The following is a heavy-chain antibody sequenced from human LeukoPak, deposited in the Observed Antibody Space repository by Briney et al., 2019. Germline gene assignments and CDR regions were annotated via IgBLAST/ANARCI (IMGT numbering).Heavy chain of an antibody. D-gene: IGHD3-10*01. CDR3: ASEVLWFGEGKNP. J-gene: IGHJ5*02. CDR2: ISSSSSYT. V-gene: IGHV3-11*06. Sequence: GGSLRLSCAASGFTFSDYYMSWIRQAPGKGLEGVSYISSSSSYTNYADSVKGRFTISRDNAKNSLYLQMNSLRAEDTAVYYCASEVLWFGEGKNPWGQGTLVTVSS. CDR1: GFTFSDYY.